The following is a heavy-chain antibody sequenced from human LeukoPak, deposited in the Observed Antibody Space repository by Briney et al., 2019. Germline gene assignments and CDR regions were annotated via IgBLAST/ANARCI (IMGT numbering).Heavy chain of an antibody. CDR2: IYSGGGT. Sequence: GGSLRLSCAASGFTVSTNYMSWVRQAPGKGLEWVSVIYSGGGTYYADSVKGRFTISRDNSKNTVYLQMNSLRAEDTAVYYCARASFWFDYSGYYFDYWGQGTLVTVSS. CDR1: GFTVSTNY. D-gene: IGHD2-15*01. CDR3: ARASFWFDYSGYYFDY. V-gene: IGHV3-66*01. J-gene: IGHJ4*02.